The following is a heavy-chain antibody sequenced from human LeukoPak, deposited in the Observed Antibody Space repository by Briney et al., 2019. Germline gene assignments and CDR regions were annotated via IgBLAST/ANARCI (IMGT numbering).Heavy chain of an antibody. CDR3: AALHTGTFVDY. CDR2: IRYDGITK. J-gene: IGHJ4*02. D-gene: IGHD4-17*01. V-gene: IGHV3-30*02. CDR1: GFSFSGYG. Sequence: GGSLRLSCAASGFSFSGYGMHWVRQVPGKGLEWVAFIRYDGITKFYIDSVKGRFAISRDNSKNTLSLQMNSPRTEDTAVYYCAALHTGTFVDYWGQGTLVTVSS.